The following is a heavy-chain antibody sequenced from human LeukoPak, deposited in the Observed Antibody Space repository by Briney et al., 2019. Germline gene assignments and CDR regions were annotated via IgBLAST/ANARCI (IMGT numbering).Heavy chain of an antibody. CDR3: ARDCSGGSCYGAFDI. J-gene: IGHJ3*02. Sequence: SQTLSLTCTVSGASIRSGDYYWSWIRQPPGKGLEWIGYIYDSGSTYYNPSLKSRISISVDTSENRFSLKLSSVTATDTAVYYCARDCSGGSCYGAFDIWGQGTMVTVSS. CDR2: IYDSGST. CDR1: GASIRSGDYY. V-gene: IGHV4-30-4*01. D-gene: IGHD2-15*01.